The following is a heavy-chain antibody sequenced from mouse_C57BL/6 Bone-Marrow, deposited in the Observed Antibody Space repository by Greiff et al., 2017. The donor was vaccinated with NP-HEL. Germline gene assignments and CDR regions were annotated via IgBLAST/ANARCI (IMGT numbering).Heavy chain of an antibody. Sequence: EVMLVESGGGLVKPGGSLTLSCAASGFTFSSYTMSWVRQTPEKRLAWVATISGGGGNTYYPDSVKGRFTISRDNAKNTLYLQMSSLRSEDTALYYCARHNYGSSYRWYFDVWGTGTTVTVSS. CDR2: ISGGGGNT. J-gene: IGHJ1*03. CDR3: ARHNYGSSYRWYFDV. D-gene: IGHD1-1*01. CDR1: GFTFSSYT. V-gene: IGHV5-9*01.